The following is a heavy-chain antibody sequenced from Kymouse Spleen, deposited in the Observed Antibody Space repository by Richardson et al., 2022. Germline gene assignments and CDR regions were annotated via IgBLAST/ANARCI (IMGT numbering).Heavy chain of an antibody. CDR2: IWYDGSNK. D-gene: IGHD3-3*01. CDR3: ARDLSFLEWPSFDY. CDR1: GFTFSSYG. Sequence: QVQLVESGGGVVQPGRSLRLSCAASGFTFSSYGMHWVRQAPGKGLEWVAVIWYDGSNKYYADSVKGRFTISRDNSKNTLYLQMNSLRAEDTAVYYCARDLSFLEWPSFDYWGQGTLVTVSS. J-gene: IGHJ4*02. V-gene: IGHV3-33*01.